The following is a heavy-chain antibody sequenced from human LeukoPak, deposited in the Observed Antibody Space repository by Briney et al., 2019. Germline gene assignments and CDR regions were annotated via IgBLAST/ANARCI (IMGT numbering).Heavy chain of an antibody. CDR2: INHSGST. V-gene: IGHV4-34*01. Sequence: SETLSLTCAVYGGSFSGYYWSWIRQPPGKGLEWIGEINHSGSTNYNPSLKSRVTISVDTSKNQFSLKLSSVTAAGTAVYYCARGQGYYGSGSQRSWFDPWGQGTLVTVSS. D-gene: IGHD3-10*01. CDR3: ARGQGYYGSGSQRSWFDP. CDR1: GGSFSGYY. J-gene: IGHJ5*02.